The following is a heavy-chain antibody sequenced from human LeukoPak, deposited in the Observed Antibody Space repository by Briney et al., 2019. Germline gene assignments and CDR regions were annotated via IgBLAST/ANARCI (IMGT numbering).Heavy chain of an antibody. Sequence: GGSLRLSCAASGFTFSTYGMHWVRQAPGKGLEWVAVIWFDGSNKYYADSVKGRFTVSRDNSKNTLYLQINSLRAEDTAVYYCARDRVAGTNYFDYWGQGTLVTVPS. CDR3: ARDRVAGTNYFDY. D-gene: IGHD6-19*01. J-gene: IGHJ4*02. CDR1: GFTFSTYG. CDR2: IWFDGSNK. V-gene: IGHV3-33*01.